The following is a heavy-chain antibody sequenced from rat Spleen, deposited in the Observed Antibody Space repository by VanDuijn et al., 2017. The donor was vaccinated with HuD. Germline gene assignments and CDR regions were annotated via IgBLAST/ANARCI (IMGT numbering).Heavy chain of an antibody. Sequence: EVQLVESGGGLVQPGRSLKLSCAASGFTFSNYDMAWVRQAPTKGLEWVASISYEGSGTYYIDSVKGRFTISRDNAKSTQYLQMDSLRSEDTATYYCATGRYHGYTSWYYDYWGQGVMVTVSS. V-gene: IGHV5-20*01. CDR2: ISYEGSGT. J-gene: IGHJ2*01. CDR3: ATGRYHGYTSWYYDY. CDR1: GFTFSNYD. D-gene: IGHD1-9*01.